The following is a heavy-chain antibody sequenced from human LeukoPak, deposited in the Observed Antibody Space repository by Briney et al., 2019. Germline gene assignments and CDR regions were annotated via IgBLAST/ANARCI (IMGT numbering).Heavy chain of an antibody. J-gene: IGHJ6*02. CDR1: GFTFSSYA. Sequence: GGSLRLSCAASGFTFSSYAMHWVRQAPGKGLEWVAVISYDGSNKYYADSVKRRFTIPRDNSKNTLYLQMNSLRAEDTAVYYCARINRPNKYYYYYYGMDVWGQGTTVTVSS. D-gene: IGHD2/OR15-2a*01. CDR3: ARINRPNKYYYYYYGMDV. CDR2: ISYDGSNK. V-gene: IGHV3-30-3*01.